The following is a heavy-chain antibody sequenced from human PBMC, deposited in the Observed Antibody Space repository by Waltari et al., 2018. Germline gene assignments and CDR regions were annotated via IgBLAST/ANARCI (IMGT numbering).Heavy chain of an antibody. J-gene: IGHJ4*02. Sequence: EVQLAESGGGLVQPGGSLRLSCAAPGFAFSVSWLSWVRQAPGKGLEWVAQIKEDGSRKYYVGSVRDRFTISRDNAKNSLYLEMNSLRDEDTAVYYCAKDRGWFRFDYWGQGTLVTVSP. D-gene: IGHD3-10*01. CDR1: GFAFSVSW. V-gene: IGHV3-7*01. CDR3: AKDRGWFRFDY. CDR2: IKEDGSRK.